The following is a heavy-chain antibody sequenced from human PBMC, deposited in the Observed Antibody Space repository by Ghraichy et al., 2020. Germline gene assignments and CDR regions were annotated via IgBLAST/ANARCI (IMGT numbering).Heavy chain of an antibody. CDR2: IKQDGSEK. V-gene: IGHV3-7*03. CDR3: AREHNWNYDY. CDR1: GFSFSVYY. Sequence: LSLTCAASGFSFSVYYMTWVRQAPGKGLEWVANIKQDGSEKYYVDSVKGRFTISTDNARNSLYLQMNSLRAEDTAVYYCAREHNWNYDYWGQGTLVTVSS. J-gene: IGHJ4*02. D-gene: IGHD1-7*01.